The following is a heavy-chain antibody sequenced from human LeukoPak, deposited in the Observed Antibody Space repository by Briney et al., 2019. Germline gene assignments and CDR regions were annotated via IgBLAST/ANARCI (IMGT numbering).Heavy chain of an antibody. CDR1: GFTFSSYS. J-gene: IGHJ4*02. CDR3: ARFNRESIAARRGEDYFDY. D-gene: IGHD6-6*01. V-gene: IGHV3-21*01. CDR2: ISSSSSYI. Sequence: PGGSLRLSCAASGFTFSSYSMNWVRQAPGKGLEWVSSISSSSSYIYYADSVKGRFTISRDNAKNSLYLQMNSLRAEDTAVYYCARFNRESIAARRGEDYFDYWGQGTLVTVSS.